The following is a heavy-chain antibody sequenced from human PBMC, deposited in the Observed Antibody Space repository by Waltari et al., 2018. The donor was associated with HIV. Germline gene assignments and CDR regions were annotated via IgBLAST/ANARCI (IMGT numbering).Heavy chain of an antibody. Sequence: HVQLVQSGAELKKSGDSVTVTCKASGYTFMDHDINWVRQAPGQGLEWMGWKNPDSGNAGFSEKFQGRLTLTRDTSISTTVMHLSGLTSEDTAIYYCARGFVPVDCSGGSCYSIDYWGQGTMITVSS. J-gene: IGHJ4*02. V-gene: IGHV1-8*01. CDR3: ARGFVPVDCSGGSCYSIDY. CDR2: KNPDSGNA. CDR1: GYTFMDHD. D-gene: IGHD2-15*01.